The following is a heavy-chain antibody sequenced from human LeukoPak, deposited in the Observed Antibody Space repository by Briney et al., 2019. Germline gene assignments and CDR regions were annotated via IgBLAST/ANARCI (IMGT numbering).Heavy chain of an antibody. CDR3: ATEVSAAGTNSFHY. D-gene: IGHD6-13*01. CDR2: IRYDGSNK. J-gene: IGHJ4*02. V-gene: IGHV3-30*02. CDR1: GFTFSSYG. Sequence: GGSLRLSCAASGFTFSSYGMHWVRQAPGKGLEWVAFIRYDGSNKYYADSVKGRFTISRDNAKNSLYLQLSTLRAEDTAVYYCATEVSAAGTNSFHYWGQGTLVTVSS.